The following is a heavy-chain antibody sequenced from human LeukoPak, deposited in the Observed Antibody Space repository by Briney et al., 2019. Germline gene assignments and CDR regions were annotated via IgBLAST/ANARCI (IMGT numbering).Heavy chain of an antibody. CDR1: GGSFSGYY. Sequence: ASETLSLTCAVYGGSFSGYYWSWIRQPPGKGLEWIGEINHSGSTNYNPSLKSRVTISVDTSKNQFSLKLSSVTAADTAVYYCARGGGYSYGYSYYYYGMDVWGKGTTVTASS. CDR2: INHSGST. D-gene: IGHD5-18*01. J-gene: IGHJ6*04. CDR3: ARGGGYSYGYSYYYYGMDV. V-gene: IGHV4-34*01.